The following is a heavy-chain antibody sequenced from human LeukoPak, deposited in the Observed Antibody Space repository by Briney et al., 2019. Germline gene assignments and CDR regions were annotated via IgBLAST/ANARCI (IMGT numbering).Heavy chain of an antibody. V-gene: IGHV3-21*01. J-gene: IGHJ4*02. D-gene: IGHD2-2*01. Sequence: GGSLRLSCAASGFSFSSHAMTWVRQAPGKGLEWVSSISGTDGNTYSADSVKGRFTISRDNAKNSLYLQMSSLTAEDTAIYYCARDHAYRADYWGQGTLVTVSS. CDR3: ARDHAYRADY. CDR2: ISGTDGNT. CDR1: GFSFSSHA.